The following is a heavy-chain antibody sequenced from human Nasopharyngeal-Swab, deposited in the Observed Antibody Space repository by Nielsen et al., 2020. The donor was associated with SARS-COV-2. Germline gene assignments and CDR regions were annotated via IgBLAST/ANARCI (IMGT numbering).Heavy chain of an antibody. J-gene: IGHJ6*03. CDR3: ARDPVSRYYYYYYMDV. CDR2: ISYDGSNK. V-gene: IGHV3-30*03. CDR1: GFTFSSYG. Sequence: GESLKISCAASGFTFSSYGMHWVRQAPGKGLEWVAVISYDGSNKYYADSVKGRFTISRDNSKNTLYLQMNSLRAEDTAVYYCARDPVSRYYYYYYMDVWGKGTTVTVSS.